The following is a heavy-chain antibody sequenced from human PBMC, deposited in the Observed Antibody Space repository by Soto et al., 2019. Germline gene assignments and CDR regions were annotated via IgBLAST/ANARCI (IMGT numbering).Heavy chain of an antibody. CDR3: AKNPGYYYDSTGYHFDY. Sequence: VGPVRLSCTASGFTFSNYAMSWVRQYPVKGLEWVSAIIYGGGTTYYADSVKGRFTISRDNSKNTLYLQMNSLRAEDTAVYYCAKNPGYYYDSTGYHFDYWGQGTLVTVSS. D-gene: IGHD3-22*01. J-gene: IGHJ4*02. V-gene: IGHV3-23*01. CDR1: GFTFSNYA. CDR2: IIYGGGTT.